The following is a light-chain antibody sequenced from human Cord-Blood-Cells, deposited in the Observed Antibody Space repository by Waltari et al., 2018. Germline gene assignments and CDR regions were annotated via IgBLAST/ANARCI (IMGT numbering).Light chain of an antibody. CDR2: KVS. Sequence: DVVMTQSPLSLPVTLGQPASISCRSSQSLVYSDGNTYLNWFQQRPGQSPRRLIYKVSNRDSVVPDRFSGSWSGTDFTLKISRVEAEDVGVYYCMQGTHWPWTFGQGTKVEIK. V-gene: IGKV2-30*01. CDR1: QSLVYSDGNTY. J-gene: IGKJ1*01. CDR3: MQGTHWPWT.